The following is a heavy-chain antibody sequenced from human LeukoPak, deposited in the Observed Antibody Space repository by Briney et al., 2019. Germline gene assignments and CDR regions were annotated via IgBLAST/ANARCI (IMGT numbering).Heavy chain of an antibody. D-gene: IGHD3-16*02. CDR1: GFTFSSYA. V-gene: IGHV3-23*01. CDR3: AKDLLHYDYVWGSYRSPHPAFDI. J-gene: IGHJ3*02. CDR2: ISGSGGST. Sequence: GGSLRLSCAASGFTFSSYAMSWVRQAPGKGLEWVSAISGSGGSTYYADSVKGRFTISRDNFKNTLYLQMNSLRAEDTAVYYCAKDLLHYDYVWGSYRSPHPAFDIWGQGTMVTVSS.